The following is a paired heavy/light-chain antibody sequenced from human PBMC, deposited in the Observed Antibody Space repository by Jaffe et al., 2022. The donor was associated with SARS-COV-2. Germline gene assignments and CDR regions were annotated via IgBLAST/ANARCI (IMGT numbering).Light chain of an antibody. V-gene: IGKV3-20*01. Sequence: EIVLTQSPGTLSLSPGERATLSCRASQSVSSSYLAWYQQKSGQAPRLLIYAASSRATGIPDRFSGSGSGTDFTLTISRLEPEDFAVYYCQQYGNSIFTFGPGTKVDVK. J-gene: IGKJ3*01. CDR1: QSVSSSY. CDR3: QQYGNSIFT. CDR2: AAS.
Heavy chain of an antibody. CDR2: INHSGSA. V-gene: IGHV4-34*01. D-gene: IGHD1-26*01. CDR3: ARAWYIGSPPGY. Sequence: QVQLQQWGAGLLKPSETLSLTCAIYGGSFSGYSWSWIRQPPGEGLEWIGEINHSGSANYNPSLKSRVTISGDMSNNQFSLKLTSVTAADTAVYFCARAWYIGSPPGYWGPGTLVTVSS. J-gene: IGHJ4*02. CDR1: GGSFSGYS.